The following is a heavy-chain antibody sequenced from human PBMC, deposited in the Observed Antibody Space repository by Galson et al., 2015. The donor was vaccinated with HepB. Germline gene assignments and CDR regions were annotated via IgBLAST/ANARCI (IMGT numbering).Heavy chain of an antibody. J-gene: IGHJ5*01. CDR1: GGTLSNFG. CDR3: ARDVPGMTAANSLWFDS. D-gene: IGHD6-13*01. V-gene: IGHV1-69*13. Sequence: SVKVSCKASGGTLSNFGISWVRQAPGQGLEWMGGIISIFPTTNYAQKFKARLTITADESTNTAYMELSSLRSEDTAVYYCARDVPGMTAANSLWFDSWGQGTLVTVSS. CDR2: IISIFPTT.